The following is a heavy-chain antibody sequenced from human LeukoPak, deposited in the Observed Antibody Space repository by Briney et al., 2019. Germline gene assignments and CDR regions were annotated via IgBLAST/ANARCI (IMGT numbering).Heavy chain of an antibody. CDR3: ARAPVKIDGLDY. CDR2: INPNSGGT. CDR1: GYTFTGYY. V-gene: IGHV1-2*02. Sequence: ASVKVSRKASGYTFTGYYMHWVRQAPGQGLVWMGWINPNSGGTNYAQKFQGRVTMTRDTSISTAYMELSRLRSDDTAVYYCARAPVKIDGLDYWGQGTLVTVSS. D-gene: IGHD2-8*01. J-gene: IGHJ4*02.